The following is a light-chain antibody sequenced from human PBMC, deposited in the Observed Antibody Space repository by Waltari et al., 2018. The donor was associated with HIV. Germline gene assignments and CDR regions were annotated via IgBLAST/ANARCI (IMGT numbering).Light chain of an antibody. CDR2: AVS. J-gene: IGLJ3*02. CDR3: SSYTNRVTWV. Sequence: QSALTQPAFVSGSRGESITISCTGTGSDVGGYNYVSWYQQQPGKAPKLLIYAVSNRPPGVSNRFSGSKACNTASLTVSGLQTEDEADYYCSSYTNRVTWVFGGGTRLTVL. CDR1: GSDVGGYNY. V-gene: IGLV2-14*01.